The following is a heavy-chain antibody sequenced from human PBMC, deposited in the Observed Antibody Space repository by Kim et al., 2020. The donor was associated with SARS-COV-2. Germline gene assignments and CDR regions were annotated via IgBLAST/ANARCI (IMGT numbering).Heavy chain of an antibody. V-gene: IGHV3-23*03. CDR2: IYSAVNT. J-gene: IGHJ4*02. CDR3: AKDGGGSFLGDPAPIDS. Sequence: GGSLRLSCVASGFTFSRYAMSWVRQAPGKGLEWVSVIYSAVNTYYTDSVRGRFTISRDNSKNTMYLQMNSLRAEDTAVYYCAKDGGGSFLGDPAPIDSWGQGTLVTVSS. CDR1: GFTFSRYA. D-gene: IGHD1-26*01.